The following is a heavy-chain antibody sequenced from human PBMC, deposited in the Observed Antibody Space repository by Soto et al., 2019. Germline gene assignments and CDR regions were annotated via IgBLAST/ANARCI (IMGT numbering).Heavy chain of an antibody. D-gene: IGHD4-17*01. V-gene: IGHV5-51*01. Sequence: GESLKISCQVSGYTFTNYWIAWVRQMPGKGLEYMGIIYPSDSDTRYSPSFQGQVTISADKSISTAYLQWSSLKASDTAIYYCARHGFYGDYSSNYFDPWGQGTLVTVSS. CDR2: IYPSDSDT. CDR1: GYTFTNYW. J-gene: IGHJ5*02. CDR3: ARHGFYGDYSSNYFDP.